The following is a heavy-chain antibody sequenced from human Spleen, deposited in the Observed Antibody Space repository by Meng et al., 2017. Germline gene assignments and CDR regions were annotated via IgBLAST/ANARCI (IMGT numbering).Heavy chain of an antibody. J-gene: IGHJ4*02. CDR3: ARGPTTMAHDFDY. Sequence: VHLKHWCAGRVRLSVALSLTCSVSRGLFIHYYGSGIRQPPWKGLSWMGAINRSGSTNSIPSLESRATISVDTSQNNLSLKLSSGTAADSAVYYCARGPTTMAHDFDYWGQGTLVTVSS. CDR1: RGLFIHYY. D-gene: IGHD4-11*01. V-gene: IGHV4-34*01. CDR2: INRSGST.